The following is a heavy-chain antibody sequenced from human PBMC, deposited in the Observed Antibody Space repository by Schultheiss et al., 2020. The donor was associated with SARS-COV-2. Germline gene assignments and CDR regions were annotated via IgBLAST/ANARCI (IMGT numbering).Heavy chain of an antibody. V-gene: IGHV3-23*03. Sequence: GGSLRLSCAASGFTFSSYAMSWVRQAPGKGLEWVSVIYSGGSTYYADSVKGRFTISRDNSKNTLYLQMNSLRAEDTAVYYCATGHDYGDYVDWGQGTLVTVSS. D-gene: IGHD4-17*01. CDR1: GFTFSSYA. CDR2: IYSGGST. J-gene: IGHJ4*02. CDR3: ATGHDYGDYVD.